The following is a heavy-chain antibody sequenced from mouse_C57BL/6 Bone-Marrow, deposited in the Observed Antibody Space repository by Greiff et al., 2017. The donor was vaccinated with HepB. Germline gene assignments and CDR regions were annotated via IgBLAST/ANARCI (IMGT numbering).Heavy chain of an antibody. CDR2: ISDGGSYT. CDR3: ARDRGRLRGFFAY. V-gene: IGHV5-4*01. D-gene: IGHD2-4*01. CDR1: GFTFSSYA. J-gene: IGHJ3*01. Sequence: EVKLVESGGGLVKPGGSLKLSCAASGFTFSSYAMSWVRQTPEKRLEWVATISDGGSYTYYPDNVKGRFTISRDNAKNNLYLHMSHLKSEDTAMYYCARDRGRLRGFFAYWGQGTLVTVSA.